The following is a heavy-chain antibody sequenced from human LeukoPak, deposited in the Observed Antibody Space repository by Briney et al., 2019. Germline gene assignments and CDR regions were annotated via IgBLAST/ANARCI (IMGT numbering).Heavy chain of an antibody. CDR3: ARDVRGISDY. J-gene: IGHJ4*02. V-gene: IGHV3-21*06. CDR2: ISSGSSYI. Sequence: GGSLRLSCTPSGFPFSTYSMNWVRQAPGKGLEWVSSISSGSSYIFYADSAKGRFTISRDNAKNSLYLEMNSLRAEDTAVYYCARDVRGISDYWGQGTLVTVSS. D-gene: IGHD3-10*02. CDR1: GFPFSTYS.